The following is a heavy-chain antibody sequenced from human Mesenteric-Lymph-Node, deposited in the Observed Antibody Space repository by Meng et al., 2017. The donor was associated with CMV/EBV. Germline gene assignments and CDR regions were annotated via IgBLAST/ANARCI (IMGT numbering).Heavy chain of an antibody. D-gene: IGHD3-10*01. CDR2: ISSSGSTI. J-gene: IGHJ4*02. CDR1: FTFSAYY. CDR3: ARDQGGYGSGSYYNPLDY. Sequence: FTFSAYYMSWIRQAPGKGLEWVSYISSSGSTIYYADSVKGRFTISRDNAKNSLYLQMNSLRAEDTAVYYCARDQGGYGSGSYYNPLDYWGQGTLVTVSS. V-gene: IGHV3-11*01.